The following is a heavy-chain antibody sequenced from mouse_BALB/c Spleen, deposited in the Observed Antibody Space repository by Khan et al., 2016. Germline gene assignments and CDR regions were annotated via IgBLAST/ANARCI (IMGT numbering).Heavy chain of an antibody. CDR2: IDPENGHT. CDR3: SCEISYPTSRGFAY. Sequence: VQLKESGAELVRPGALVKLSCKASGFNIKDYYLYWVKQRLEQGLVWVGWIDPENGHTIYDPKFQGRVSMTADTSSNTVYLQFSSLTSEDTAINYCSCEISYPTSRGFAYGGQGTLVTVSA. J-gene: IGHJ3*01. V-gene: IGHV14-1*02. CDR1: GFNIKDYY. D-gene: IGHD2-12*01.